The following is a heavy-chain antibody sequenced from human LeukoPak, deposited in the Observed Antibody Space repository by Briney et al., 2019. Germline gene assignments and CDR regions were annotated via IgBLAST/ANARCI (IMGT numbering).Heavy chain of an antibody. J-gene: IGHJ5*02. CDR3: ARHPIAAGGAYNWFDP. CDR2: IYPRDSNT. D-gene: IGHD6-13*01. CDR1: GYSFTSHW. V-gene: IGHV5-51*01. Sequence: GEPLKISCKGSGYGSGYSFTSHWIAWVRQMPGKGLEWMGIIYPRDSNTIYSPSFQGQVTISVDTSINTAYLQWISLKASDTAMYYCARHPIAAGGAYNWFDPWGQGTLVIVSS.